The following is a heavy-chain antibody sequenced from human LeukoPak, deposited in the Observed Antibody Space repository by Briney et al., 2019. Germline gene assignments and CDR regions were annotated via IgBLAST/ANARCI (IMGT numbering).Heavy chain of an antibody. V-gene: IGHV3-74*01. CDR2: INDDGSTT. Sequence: GGSLRLSCAASGFTFSVYWMHWVRQAPGRGPVWVSSINDDGSTTTYADSVRGRFTVSRDNSKNTLILQMNSLRAEDTAEYYCARGDDYGGAWYYFDYWGQGTLVTVSS. J-gene: IGHJ4*02. CDR3: ARGDDYGGAWYYFDY. D-gene: IGHD4-23*01. CDR1: GFTFSVYW.